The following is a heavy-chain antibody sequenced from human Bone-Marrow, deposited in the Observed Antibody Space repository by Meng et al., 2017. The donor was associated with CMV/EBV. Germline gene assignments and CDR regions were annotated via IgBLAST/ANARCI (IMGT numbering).Heavy chain of an antibody. D-gene: IGHD3-10*01. J-gene: IGHJ4*02. CDR2: IKLDGSET. CDR3: ARGKSVNGNAAGS. Sequence: GESLKISCVTSGFIFSNYWMTWVRQAPGKGLEWVANIKLDGSETHYVDSVKGRFTISRDNAKNSLYLQMDSLRAEDTAVYYCARGKSVNGNAAGSWGQGTRVTVSS. CDR1: GFIFSNYW. V-gene: IGHV3-7*01.